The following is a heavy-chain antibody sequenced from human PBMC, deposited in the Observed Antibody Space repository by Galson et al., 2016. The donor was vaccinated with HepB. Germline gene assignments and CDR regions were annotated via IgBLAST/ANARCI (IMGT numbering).Heavy chain of an antibody. V-gene: IGHV3-23*01. CDR2: IRGSDGTT. CDR1: GFSFSSCA. CDR3: AKDSSGYNWYFDL. Sequence: SLRLCCAASGFSFSSCAMSWVRQAPGKGLEWVSSIRGSDGTTNYADSVRGRFTISRDNSKNTLYLQINSLRAEDTAIYHRAKDSSGYNWYFDLWGRGTLVTVSS. D-gene: IGHD3-22*01. J-gene: IGHJ2*01.